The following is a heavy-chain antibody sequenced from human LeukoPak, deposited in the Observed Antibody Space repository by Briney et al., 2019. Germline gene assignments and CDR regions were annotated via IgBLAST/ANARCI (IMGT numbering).Heavy chain of an antibody. CDR1: GYTFTSYS. V-gene: IGHV1-18*01. CDR2: ISAYNGNT. CDR3: AREGFGEFNRNWFDP. D-gene: IGHD3-10*01. Sequence: GASVKVSCKASGYTFTSYSISWVRQAPGQGLEWMGWISAYNGNTNYAQKLQGRVTMTTDTSTSTAYMELRSLRSDDTAVYYCAREGFGEFNRNWFDPWGQGTLVTVSS. J-gene: IGHJ5*02.